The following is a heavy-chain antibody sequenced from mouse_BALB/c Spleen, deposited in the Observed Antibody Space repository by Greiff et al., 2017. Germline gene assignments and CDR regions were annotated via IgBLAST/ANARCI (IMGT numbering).Heavy chain of an antibody. CDR1: GYTFTSYW. Sequence: EVQLQQSGAELMKPGASVKISCKASGYTFTSYWMHWVKQRPGQGLEWIGAIYPGNSDTSYNQKFKGKAKLTAVTSTSTAYMELSSLTNEDSAVYYCTRPEGDYYAMDYWGQGTSVTVSS. V-gene: IGHV1-5*01. J-gene: IGHJ4*01. CDR2: IYPGNSDT. CDR3: TRPEGDYYAMDY.